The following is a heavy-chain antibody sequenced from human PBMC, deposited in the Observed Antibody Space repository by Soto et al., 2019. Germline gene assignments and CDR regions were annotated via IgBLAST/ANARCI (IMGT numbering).Heavy chain of an antibody. CDR3: TREYSSDPGNWFDP. Sequence: GGSLRLSCAASGFTFSNHAMSWVRQAPGTGLEWVSAIDGGGSKTYYADSVKGRFTISRDNSMKTLYLQMKSLRPEDTALYYCTREYSSDPGNWFDPWGQGTRVTVSS. J-gene: IGHJ5*02. D-gene: IGHD4-4*01. CDR1: GFTFSNHA. V-gene: IGHV3-23*01. CDR2: IDGGGSKT.